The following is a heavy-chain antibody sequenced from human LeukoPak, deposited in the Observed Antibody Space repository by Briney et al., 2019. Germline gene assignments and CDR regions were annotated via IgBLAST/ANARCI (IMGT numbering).Heavy chain of an antibody. Sequence: PGGSLRLSCAASGITFSSYGMSWVRQAPGKGLEWVSSISSTGGTTYYADSVKGRFTISRDNSKNTLYLQMNSLRAEDTAIYYCTRDLGWLHYADWGQGTLVTVSS. CDR1: GITFSSYG. D-gene: IGHD5-12*01. J-gene: IGHJ4*02. V-gene: IGHV3-23*01. CDR2: ISSTGGTT. CDR3: TRDLGWLHYAD.